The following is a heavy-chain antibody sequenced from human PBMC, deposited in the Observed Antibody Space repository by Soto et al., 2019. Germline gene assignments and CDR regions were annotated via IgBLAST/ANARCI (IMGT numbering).Heavy chain of an antibody. J-gene: IGHJ4*02. CDR2: IYYSGST. CDR1: GGSISSYY. CDR3: ARHHVYCSGGSCYSTAPYYFDY. D-gene: IGHD2-15*01. V-gene: IGHV4-59*08. Sequence: QVQLQESGPGLVKPSETLSLTCTVSGGSISSYYWSWIRQPPGKGLEWIGYIYYSGSTNYNPSLRSRVTITVDTSKNPFSLKLSSVTAADTAVYYCARHHVYCSGGSCYSTAPYYFDYWGQGTLVTVSS.